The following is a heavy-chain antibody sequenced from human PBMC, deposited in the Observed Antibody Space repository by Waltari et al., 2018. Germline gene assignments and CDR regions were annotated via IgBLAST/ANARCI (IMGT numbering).Heavy chain of an antibody. CDR1: GGTFSSYA. V-gene: IGHV1-69*05. CDR3: ARFPRGCSGGSCYSGNWFDP. Sequence: QVQLVQSGAEVKKPGSSVKVSCKASGGTFSSYAISWVRQAPGQGLEWMGGIIPNFWTANHAQKFQGKVTVTKDESTGTAYMELSRLRTEDTAGYYRARFPRGCSGGSCYSGNWFDPWGQGTLVTVSS. D-gene: IGHD2-15*01. CDR2: IIPNFWTA. J-gene: IGHJ5*02.